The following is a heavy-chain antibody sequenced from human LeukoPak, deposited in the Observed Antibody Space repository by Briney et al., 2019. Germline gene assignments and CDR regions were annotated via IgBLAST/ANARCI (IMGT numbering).Heavy chain of an antibody. D-gene: IGHD6-19*01. J-gene: IGHJ4*02. V-gene: IGHV4-39*07. CDR1: GGSISSSSYY. CDR3: ARIGWSQQWLDDHYYFDY. Sequence: SETLSLTCTVSGGSISSSSYYWGWIRQPPGKGLEWIGSIYYSGSTYYNPSLKSRVTISVDTSKNQFSLKLSSVTAADTAVYYCARIGWSQQWLDDHYYFDYWGQGTLVTVSS. CDR2: IYYSGST.